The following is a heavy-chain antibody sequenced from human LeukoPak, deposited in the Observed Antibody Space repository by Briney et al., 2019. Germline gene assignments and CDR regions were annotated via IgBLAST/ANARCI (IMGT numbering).Heavy chain of an antibody. V-gene: IGHV4-39*01. Sequence: SETLSLTCTVSGGSVGDSTYYWGWIRQPPGKGLEWIGSVYYSGTTYCNPSLKSRVTISVDTSKNQFSLKLTSVTAADTAVYYCARHAYHYDRLFLDFYCLDYWGQGTLVTVSS. CDR3: ARHAYHYDRLFLDFYCLDY. CDR2: VYYSGTT. CDR1: GGSVGDSTYY. D-gene: IGHD3-22*01. J-gene: IGHJ4*02.